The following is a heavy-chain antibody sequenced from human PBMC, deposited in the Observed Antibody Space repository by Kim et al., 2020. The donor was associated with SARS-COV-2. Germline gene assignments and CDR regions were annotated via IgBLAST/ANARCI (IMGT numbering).Heavy chain of an antibody. V-gene: IGHV3-21*01. CDR3: ARVTEKMGYYYDMDV. CDR1: GFTFSSYT. D-gene: IGHD2-8*01. Sequence: GGSLRLSCAASGFTFSSYTMNWVRQAPGKGLEWVSSISSSSSYIYCADSVMGRFTISRDNAKNSLYLQMNSLRAEDTAVYYCARVTEKMGYYYDMDVWG. CDR2: ISSSSSYI. J-gene: IGHJ6*02.